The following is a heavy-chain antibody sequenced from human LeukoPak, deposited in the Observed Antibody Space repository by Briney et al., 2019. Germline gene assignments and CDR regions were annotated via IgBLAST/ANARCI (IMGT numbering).Heavy chain of an antibody. J-gene: IGHJ4*02. CDR3: ARDSGSSSSWDLDY. Sequence: SVKVSCKASGGTFSSYGISWVRQAPGQGLEWMGGIIPIFGTEKYAQKFQGRVTITTDESTSTAYMELSSLRSEDTAVYYCARDSGSSSSWDLDYWGQGTLVTVSS. CDR2: IIPIFGTE. CDR1: GGTFSSYG. V-gene: IGHV1-69*05. D-gene: IGHD6-13*01.